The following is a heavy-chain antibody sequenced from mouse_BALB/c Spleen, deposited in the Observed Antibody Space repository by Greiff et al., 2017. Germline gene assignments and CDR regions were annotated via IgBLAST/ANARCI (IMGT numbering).Heavy chain of an antibody. J-gene: IGHJ2*01. Sequence: EVQGVESGGGLVKPGGSLKLSCAASGFTFSSYTMSWVRQTPEKRLEWVATISSGGGYTYYPDSVKGRFTISRDNAKNTLYLQMSSLKSEDTAMYDWTRDHRTTMNTTGDYFDDWGQGTTLTVSS. V-gene: IGHV5-6-4*01. CDR3: TRDHRTTMNTTGDYFDD. D-gene: IGHD2-4*01. CDR2: ISSGGGYT. CDR1: GFTFSSYT.